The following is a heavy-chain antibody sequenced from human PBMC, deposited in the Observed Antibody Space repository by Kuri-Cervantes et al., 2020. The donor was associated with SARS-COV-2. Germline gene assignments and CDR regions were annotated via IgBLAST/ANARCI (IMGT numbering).Heavy chain of an antibody. CDR3: ARVIVDFTKGPFDL. CDR2: ISSSSYI. CDR1: GFTFSSYS. J-gene: IGHJ2*01. Sequence: GGSLRLSCAASGFTFSSYSMNWVRQAPGKGLEWVSSISSSSYIYYADSVKGRFTISRDNAKNSLYLQMNSLRAEDTAVYYCARVIVDFTKGPFDLWGRGTLVTVSS. D-gene: IGHD2-8*01. V-gene: IGHV3-21*01.